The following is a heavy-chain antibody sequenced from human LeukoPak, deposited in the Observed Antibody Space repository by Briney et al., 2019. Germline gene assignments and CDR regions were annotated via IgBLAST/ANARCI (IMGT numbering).Heavy chain of an antibody. CDR1: GGSFSGYY. J-gene: IGHJ4*02. CDR3: ARGLGDRGY. Sequence: SETLSLTCAAYGGSFSGYYWSWIRQPPGKGLEWIGEINHSGSTNYNPSLKSRVTISVDTSKNQFSLKLSSVTAADTAVYYCARGLGDRGYWGQGTLVTVSS. V-gene: IGHV4-34*01. CDR2: INHSGST. D-gene: IGHD2-21*02.